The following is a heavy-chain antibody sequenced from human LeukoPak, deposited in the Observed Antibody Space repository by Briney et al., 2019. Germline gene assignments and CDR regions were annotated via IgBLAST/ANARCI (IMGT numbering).Heavy chain of an antibody. V-gene: IGHV1-8*03. J-gene: IGHJ4*02. CDR1: GYTFTSYD. CDR3: ARGASRSFDY. Sequence: ASVKVSCKASGYTFTSYDINWVRQAPGQGLEWMGWMNPNSGSTGYVRKFQGRVTLTRDTSLSTAYMELSSLRSEDTAVYYCARGASRSFDYWGQGTLVTVSS. CDR2: MNPNSGST.